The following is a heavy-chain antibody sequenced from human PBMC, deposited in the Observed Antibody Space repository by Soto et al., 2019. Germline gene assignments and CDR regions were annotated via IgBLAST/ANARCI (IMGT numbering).Heavy chain of an antibody. CDR2: ISGSGGTT. J-gene: IGHJ4*02. V-gene: IGHV3-23*01. CDR1: GFTFSNYA. D-gene: IGHD1-26*01. CDR3: AKDQYSGSPGKPDY. Sequence: EVPLLESGGGLVQPGGSLRLSCAASGFTFSNYAMSWVRQAPGKGLEWVSAISGSGGTTYYADSVKGRFTISRDNSKLYLQMNSLRDEDTALYYCAKDQYSGSPGKPDYWGQGTLVTVSS.